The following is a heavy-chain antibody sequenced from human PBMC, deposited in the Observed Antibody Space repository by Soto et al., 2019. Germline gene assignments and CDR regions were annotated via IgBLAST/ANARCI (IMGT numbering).Heavy chain of an antibody. CDR2: INPSGGST. CDR3: ARGYHYDFWSGPADNWFDP. Sequence: ASVKVSFKASGYTFTSYYMHWVRQAPGQGLEWMGIINPSGGSTSYAQKFQGRVTMTRDTSTSTVYMELSSLRSEDTAVYYCARGYHYDFWSGPADNWFDPWGQGTLVTVSS. J-gene: IGHJ5*02. V-gene: IGHV1-46*03. D-gene: IGHD3-3*01. CDR1: GYTFTSYY.